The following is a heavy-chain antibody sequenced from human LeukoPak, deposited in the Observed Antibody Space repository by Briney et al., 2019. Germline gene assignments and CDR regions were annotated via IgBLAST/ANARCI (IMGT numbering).Heavy chain of an antibody. Sequence: GGSLRLSCAASGFTFRNYGMHWIRQAPGKGLEWVGVATIDERSVFCADSVQGRFTISRDNSKNTVYLQMNSLRAEDTAVYYCARYCSGDCSPPHWGQGTLVTVSS. J-gene: IGHJ4*02. D-gene: IGHD2-21*02. V-gene: IGHV3-30*14. CDR2: ATIDERSV. CDR3: ARYCSGDCSPPH. CDR1: GFTFRNYG.